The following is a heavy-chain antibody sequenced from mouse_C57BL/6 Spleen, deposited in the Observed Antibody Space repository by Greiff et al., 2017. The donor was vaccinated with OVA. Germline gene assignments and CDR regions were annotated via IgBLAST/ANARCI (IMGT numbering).Heavy chain of an antibody. D-gene: IGHD6-1*01. Sequence: QVQLKQSGAELMKPGASVKLSCKATGYTFTGYWIEWVKQRPGHGLEWIGEILPGSGSTNYNEKFKGTATFTADTTSNTDYMQLSSLTTEDSAIYYCAGTAPWFAYWGKGTLVTVSA. V-gene: IGHV1-9*01. J-gene: IGHJ3*01. CDR2: ILPGSGST. CDR1: GYTFTGYW. CDR3: AGTAPWFAY.